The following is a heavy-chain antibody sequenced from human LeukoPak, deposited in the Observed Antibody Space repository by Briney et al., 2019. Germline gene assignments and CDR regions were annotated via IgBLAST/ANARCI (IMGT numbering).Heavy chain of an antibody. CDR1: GFTFSSYA. CDR2: ISDSGGNT. D-gene: IGHD6-19*01. CDR3: ARASISVAGRWFDP. J-gene: IGHJ5*02. V-gene: IGHV3-23*01. Sequence: PGGSLRLSCAASGFTFSSYAMSWVRQAPGQGLEWVSAISDSGGNTYYADSVKGRFTISRDNSKNTLYLQVNSLRAEDTAVYYCARASISVAGRWFDPWGQGTLVTVSS.